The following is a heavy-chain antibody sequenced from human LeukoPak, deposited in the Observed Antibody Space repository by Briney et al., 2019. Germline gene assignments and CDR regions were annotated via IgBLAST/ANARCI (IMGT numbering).Heavy chain of an antibody. D-gene: IGHD3-3*01. V-gene: IGHV4-34*01. CDR1: GGSFSGYY. Sequence: PSETLFLTCAVYGGSFSGYYWSWIRQPPGKGLEWIGEINHSGSTNYNPSLKSRVAISVDTSKNQFSLKLSSVTAADTAVYYCARTGITIFGVVIGVDYWGQGTLVTVSS. CDR3: ARTGITIFGVVIGVDY. J-gene: IGHJ4*02. CDR2: INHSGST.